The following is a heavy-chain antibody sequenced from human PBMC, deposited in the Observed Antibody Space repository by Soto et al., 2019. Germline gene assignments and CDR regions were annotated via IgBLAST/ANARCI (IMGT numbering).Heavy chain of an antibody. CDR2: MSGSSSTT. CDR1: GLTFSNYA. J-gene: IGHJ4*02. D-gene: IGHD1-7*01. Sequence: EVRLLESGGGVVKPGGSLRLSCATSGLTFSNYAMSWVRQAPGGGLEWVSSMSGSSSTTYYADSVRGRFTISRDRSKNTLYLQMSSLRAEDTALYYCAKKQERELPRVIDFWGQGTLVTVSS. V-gene: IGHV3-23*01. CDR3: AKKQERELPRVIDF.